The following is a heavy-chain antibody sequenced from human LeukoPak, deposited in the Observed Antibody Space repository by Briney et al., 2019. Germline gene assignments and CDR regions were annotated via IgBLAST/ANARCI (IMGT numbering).Heavy chain of an antibody. J-gene: IGHJ4*01. V-gene: IGHV4-30-2*01. D-gene: IGHD3-22*01. CDR3: ASFNSSGYFDY. Sequence: SQTLSLTCAVSGGSISGGGYSWSWIRQPPGKGLEWIGYIYHSGSTYYNPSLKSRVTISVDRSKNQFSLKLSSVTAADTAVYYCASFNSSGYFDYWGHGTLVTVSS. CDR2: IYHSGST. CDR1: GGSISGGGYS.